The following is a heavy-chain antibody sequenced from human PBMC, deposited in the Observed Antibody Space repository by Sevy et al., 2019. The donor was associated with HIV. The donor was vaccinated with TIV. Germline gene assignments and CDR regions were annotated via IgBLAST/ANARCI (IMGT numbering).Heavy chain of an antibody. D-gene: IGHD3-22*01. V-gene: IGHV3-7*01. CDR1: GFTLSSYW. Sequence: GGSLRLSCAASGFTLSSYWMSWVRQAPGKGLEWVANIKQEGSEKYYVDSVKGRFTISRDNAKNSLYLQMNSLRVEDTAAYYCARARAYYYDNSGYSFDYWGQGTLVTVSS. J-gene: IGHJ4*02. CDR2: IKQEGSEK. CDR3: ARARAYYYDNSGYSFDY.